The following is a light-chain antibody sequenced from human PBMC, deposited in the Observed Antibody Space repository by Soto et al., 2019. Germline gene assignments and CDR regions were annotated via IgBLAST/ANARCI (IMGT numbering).Light chain of an antibody. V-gene: IGKV3-11*01. CDR3: QQRSNCPIT. CDR1: QSVKNNY. CDR2: DAS. Sequence: EIVLTQSPGTLSLSPGERATLSCRASQSVKNNYLAWYQQKPGQAPRLLIYDASNRATGIPARFSGSGSGTDFTLTISSLEPEDFAVYYCQQRSNCPITFGQGTRLEIK. J-gene: IGKJ5*01.